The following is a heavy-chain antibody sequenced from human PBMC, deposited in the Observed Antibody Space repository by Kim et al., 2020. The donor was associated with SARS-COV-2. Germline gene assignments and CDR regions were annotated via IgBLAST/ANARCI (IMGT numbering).Heavy chain of an antibody. Sequence: GGSLRLSCAASGFTFSGSAMHWVRQASGKGLEWVGRIRSKANSYATAYAASVKGRFTISRDDSKNTAYLQMNSLKTEDTAVYYCTRLGVAVADPYYYYGMDGWGQGTTVTVSS. CDR2: IRSKANSYAT. V-gene: IGHV3-73*01. CDR1: GFTFSGSA. J-gene: IGHJ6*02. CDR3: TRLGVAVADPYYYYGMDG. D-gene: IGHD6-19*01.